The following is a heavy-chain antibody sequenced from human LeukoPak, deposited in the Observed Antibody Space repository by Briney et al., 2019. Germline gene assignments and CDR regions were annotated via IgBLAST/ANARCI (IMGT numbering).Heavy chain of an antibody. V-gene: IGHV4-4*07. D-gene: IGHD3-10*01. Sequence: SETLSLTCTVSGASINSDYWTWVRQVAGKGLEWIGRIFASGSTNYNPYLRSRITMSVDTSKNQFSLDFSSVTAADTGVYYCVRGWAPRGEKSSFASWGQGTQVTVSS. CDR3: VRGWAPRGEKSSFAS. CDR2: IFASGST. J-gene: IGHJ4*02. CDR1: GASINSDY.